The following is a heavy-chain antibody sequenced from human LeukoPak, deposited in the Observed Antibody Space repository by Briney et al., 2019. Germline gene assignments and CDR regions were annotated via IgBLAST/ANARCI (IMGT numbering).Heavy chain of an antibody. CDR1: GFTVSSNY. CDR2: IYSGGST. D-gene: IGHD5-24*01. Sequence: QTGGSLRLSCAASGFTVSSNYMSWVRQAPGKGLECVPVIYSGGSTYYADSVKGRFTISRDNSKNTLYLQMNSLRAEDTAVYYCARGAGGGDGYNPTANWGQGTLVTVSS. V-gene: IGHV3-66*02. CDR3: ARGAGGGDGYNPTAN. J-gene: IGHJ4*02.